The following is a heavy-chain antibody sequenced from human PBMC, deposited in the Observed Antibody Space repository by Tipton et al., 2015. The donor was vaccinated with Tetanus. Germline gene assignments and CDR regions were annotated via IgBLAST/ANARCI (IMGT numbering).Heavy chain of an antibody. V-gene: IGHV5-51*01. D-gene: IGHD2-8*01. CDR2: IYPGDSDT. J-gene: IGHJ4*02. Sequence: WIRQPPGKGLEWMGIIYPGDSDTRYSPSFQGQVTISVDKSINTAYLQWSSLKASDTSMFYCARAHCTDGVCNFDFWGQGALVTVAS. CDR3: ARAHCTDGVCNFDF.